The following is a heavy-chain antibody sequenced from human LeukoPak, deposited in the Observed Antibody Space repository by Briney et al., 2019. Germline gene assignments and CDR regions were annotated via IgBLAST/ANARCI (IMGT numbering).Heavy chain of an antibody. D-gene: IGHD2-15*01. V-gene: IGHV3-23*01. CDR2: ISGSGGST. Sequence: PGGSLRLSCAASGFTFSSYAMSWVRQAPGKGLDWVSAISGSGGSTYYADSVKGRFTISRDNAKNSLYLQMNSLRAEDTAVYYCARAPPPMEGCSGGSCGYSYGRPLHDAFDIWGQGTMVTVSS. CDR1: GFTFSSYA. J-gene: IGHJ3*02. CDR3: ARAPPPMEGCSGGSCGYSYGRPLHDAFDI.